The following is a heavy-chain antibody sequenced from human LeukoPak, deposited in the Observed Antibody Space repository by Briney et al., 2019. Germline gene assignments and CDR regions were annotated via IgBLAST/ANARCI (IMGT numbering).Heavy chain of an antibody. CDR1: GYSFTNYW. D-gene: IGHD6-19*01. CDR3: ARAERGQWLVTLDY. CDR2: IYPGDSDT. J-gene: IGHJ4*02. Sequence: GESLKISCKGSGYSFTNYWIGWVRQMPGKGLGWMGIIYPGDSDTRYSPSFQGQVTISADKSISIAYLQWSSLKASDTAMYYCARAERGQWLVTLDYWGQGTLVTVSS. V-gene: IGHV5-51*01.